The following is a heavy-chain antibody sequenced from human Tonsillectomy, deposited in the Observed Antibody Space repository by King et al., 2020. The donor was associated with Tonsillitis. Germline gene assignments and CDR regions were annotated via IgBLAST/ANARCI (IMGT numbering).Heavy chain of an antibody. D-gene: IGHD1-14*01. J-gene: IGHJ4*02. CDR2: IWYDGSNK. CDR1: GFTFSNYG. Sequence: VQLVESGGGVVQSGRSLRLSCAASGFTFSNYGIHWVRQAPGKGLEWVGIIWYDGSNKYYADSVKGRFTISRDNSKNTLFLQMNSLRVEDTAVYYCAGGVWGTPFDSWGQGTLVSVSS. V-gene: IGHV3-33*08. CDR3: AGGVWGTPFDS.